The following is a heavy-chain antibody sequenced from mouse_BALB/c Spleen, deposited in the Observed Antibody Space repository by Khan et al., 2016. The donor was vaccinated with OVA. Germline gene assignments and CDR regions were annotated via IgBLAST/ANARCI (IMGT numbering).Heavy chain of an antibody. Sequence: QVQLKESGPELKKPGETVRISCKASGYTFTTAGIQWVQKMPGKGLKWIGWINTHSGVPKYAEDFKGRFAFSLEISVNPAYLQITNLKTGDTATYFCARGGAAYYRNDGGAMEYWGQGTSGTVSS. CDR3: ARGGAAYYRNDGGAMEY. V-gene: IGHV9-4*02. CDR2: INTHSGVP. CDR1: GYTFTTAG. D-gene: IGHD2-14*01. J-gene: IGHJ4*01.